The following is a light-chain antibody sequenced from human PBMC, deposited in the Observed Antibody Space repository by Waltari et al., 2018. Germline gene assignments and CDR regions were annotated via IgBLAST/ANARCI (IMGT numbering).Light chain of an antibody. CDR2: AAS. CDR3: QHYVNLPVT. J-gene: IGKJ1*01. V-gene: IGKV3-20*01. CDR1: QSVSRA. Sequence: EIVLTQSPGTLPLSPGVRATLSCRASQSVSRALAWYQQQPGQAPRLLIYAASTRATGVPDRFSGSGSGTDFSLTISRLDPEDFAVYYCQHYVNLPVTFGQGTKVEI.